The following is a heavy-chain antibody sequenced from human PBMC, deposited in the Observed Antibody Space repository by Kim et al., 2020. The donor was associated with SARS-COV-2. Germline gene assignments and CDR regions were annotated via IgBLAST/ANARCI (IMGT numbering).Heavy chain of an antibody. J-gene: IGHJ4*02. CDR2: IRGDGSEK. V-gene: IGHV3-7*03. CDR3: AREVVVYPSLDY. CDR1: GFTFSSRS. D-gene: IGHD2-15*01. Sequence: GGSLRLSCTASGFTFSSRSMSWVRQAPGKGLEWVANIRGDGSEKHYVDSVRGRFTISRDNTKNSLYLQMNSLRVEDAAVYFCAREVVVYPSLDYWGQGTLVTASS.